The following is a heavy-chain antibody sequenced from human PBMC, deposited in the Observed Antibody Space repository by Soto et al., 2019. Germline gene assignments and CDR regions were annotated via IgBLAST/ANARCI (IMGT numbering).Heavy chain of an antibody. CDR1: GYTLTSYA. CDR3: SRDPQSRITMVRGVYGMDV. D-gene: IGHD3-10*01. Sequence: GASVKVSCKASGYTLTSYAMHWVRQAPGQRLEWMGWINAGNGNTKYSQKFQGRVTITRDTSASTAYMELSSLRSEDTAVYYCSRDPQSRITMVRGVYGMDVWGQGTTVTVSS. V-gene: IGHV1-3*01. J-gene: IGHJ6*02. CDR2: INAGNGNT.